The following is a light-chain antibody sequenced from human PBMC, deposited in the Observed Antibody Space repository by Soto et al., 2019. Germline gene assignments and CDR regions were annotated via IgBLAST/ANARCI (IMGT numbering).Light chain of an antibody. CDR3: YSYVGTIS. V-gene: IGLV2-23*01. CDR1: SSEVGSHNF. J-gene: IGLJ2*01. CDR2: ECS. Sequence: QSALTQPASGSVSPGQSITISCTGTSSEVGSHNFVSLYQTHPGKVPQLMIYECSKRPSGVSNRFSGSKSGNTASLTISGLQDEEESDYYCYSYVGTISFGGGTKVTVL.